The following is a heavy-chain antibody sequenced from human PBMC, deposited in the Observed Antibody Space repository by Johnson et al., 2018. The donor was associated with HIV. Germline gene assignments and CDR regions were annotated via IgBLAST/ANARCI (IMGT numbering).Heavy chain of an antibody. CDR3: APWTAI. Sequence: QVQLVESGGGVVQPGRSLRLSCAASAFTFRSYSMHWVRQAPGKGLEWVAVISYDGSNKYYAASVKGRFTISRDNSKNTLYLQMNSLRAEDTAVYYCAPWTAIWGQGTMVTVSS. V-gene: IGHV3-30-3*01. D-gene: IGHD3/OR15-3a*01. CDR1: AFTFRSYS. CDR2: ISYDGSNK. J-gene: IGHJ3*02.